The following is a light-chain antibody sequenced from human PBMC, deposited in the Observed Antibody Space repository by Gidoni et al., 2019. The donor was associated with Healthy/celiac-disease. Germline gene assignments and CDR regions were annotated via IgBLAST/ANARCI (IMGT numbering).Light chain of an antibody. CDR3: QPYYSFPPT. CDR2: ASS. V-gene: IGKV1D-8*02. Sequence: AIWMTQSPSLLSASTGDRVTISCRMRQCISSYLAWYQQKPGKAPQLLIYASSTLQSGVPSRFSRSGSGTDFTLTISCLQSEDFATYYFQPYYSFPPTFGQGTKVEIK. CDR1: QCISSY. J-gene: IGKJ1*01.